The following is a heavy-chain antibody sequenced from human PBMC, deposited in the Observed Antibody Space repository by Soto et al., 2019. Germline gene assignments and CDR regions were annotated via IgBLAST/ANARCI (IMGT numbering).Heavy chain of an antibody. D-gene: IGHD1-26*01. CDR3: ARRRGESYYGLDY. CDR2: MKGYSGNP. CDR1: GYNFNNYE. V-gene: IGHV1-8*01. Sequence: QVQLLQSGAEVKKPGASVKISCKASGYNFNNYEINWVRQAPAQGLEWMGWMKGYSGNPLYAQNFQGRLTLTRDTSTNTAYLELTSLAYEDTAIYFCARRRGESYYGLDYRGQGTLVTVSS. J-gene: IGHJ4*02.